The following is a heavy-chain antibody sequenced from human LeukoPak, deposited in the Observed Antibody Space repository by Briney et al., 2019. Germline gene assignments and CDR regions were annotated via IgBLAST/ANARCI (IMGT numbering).Heavy chain of an antibody. Sequence: SGGSLRLSCAASGFTFSSYAMHWVRQAPGKGLKWVAVISYDGSNKYYADSVKGRFTISRDNSKNTLYLQMNSLRAEDTAVYYCARGSSSWYEVVWTPDYWGQGTLVTVSS. CDR1: GFTFSSYA. CDR3: ARGSSSWYEVVWTPDY. V-gene: IGHV3-30-3*01. CDR2: ISYDGSNK. D-gene: IGHD6-13*01. J-gene: IGHJ4*02.